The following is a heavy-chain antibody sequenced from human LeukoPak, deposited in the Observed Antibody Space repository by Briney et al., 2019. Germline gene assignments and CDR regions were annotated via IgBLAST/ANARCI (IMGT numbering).Heavy chain of an antibody. V-gene: IGHV3-21*01. J-gene: IGHJ4*02. CDR2: ISSSSSYI. CDR1: GFTFSSYS. CDR3: ARLSSSGWLRY. Sequence: GGSLRLSCAASGFTFSSYSMNWVRQAPGKGLEWVPSISSSSSYIYYADSVKGRFTISRDNAKNSLYLQMNSLRAEDTAVYYCARLSSSGWLRYWGQGTLVTVSS. D-gene: IGHD6-19*01.